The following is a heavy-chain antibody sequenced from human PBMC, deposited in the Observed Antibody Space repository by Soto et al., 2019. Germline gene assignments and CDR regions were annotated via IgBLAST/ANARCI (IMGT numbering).Heavy chain of an antibody. D-gene: IGHD3-9*01. V-gene: IGHV3-74*01. Sequence: EVQLVESGGGLVQPGGSLRLSCAASGFTLSSYWMHWVRQAPGKGLVWVSRINSDGSSTSYADSVKGRFTISRDNAKNTLYLQMNSLRAEDTAVYYCARDFDWLFPRGMDVWGQGTTVTVSS. CDR2: INSDGSST. CDR1: GFTLSSYW. J-gene: IGHJ6*02. CDR3: ARDFDWLFPRGMDV.